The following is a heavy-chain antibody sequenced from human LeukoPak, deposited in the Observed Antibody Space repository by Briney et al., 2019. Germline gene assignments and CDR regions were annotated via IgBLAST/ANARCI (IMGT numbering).Heavy chain of an antibody. D-gene: IGHD2-15*01. CDR3: AAIEIYCSGGSCQTFAFDI. J-gene: IGHJ3*02. Sequence: VASVKVSCKVSGYTLTDLSMHWVRQAPGKGLEWMGGFDPEDGERIYAQKFQGRVTMTEDTSTDTAYMELSSLRSEDTAVYYCAAIEIYCSGGSCQTFAFDIWGQGTMVTVSS. CDR1: GYTLTDLS. CDR2: FDPEDGER. V-gene: IGHV1-24*01.